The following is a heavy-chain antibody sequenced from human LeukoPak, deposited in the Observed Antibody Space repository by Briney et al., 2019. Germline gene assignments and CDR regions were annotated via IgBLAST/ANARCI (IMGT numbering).Heavy chain of an antibody. CDR3: ASQDYYDSSGYAHFDY. CDR1: GGTFSSYA. V-gene: IGHV1-69*04. CDR2: IIPIFGIA. D-gene: IGHD3-22*01. J-gene: IGHJ4*02. Sequence: SVKVSCKASGGTFSSYAISWVRQAPGQGLEWMGRIIPIFGIANYAQKFQGRVTITADKSTSTAYMELSSLGSEDTAVYYCASQDYYDSSGYAHFDYWGQGTLVTVSS.